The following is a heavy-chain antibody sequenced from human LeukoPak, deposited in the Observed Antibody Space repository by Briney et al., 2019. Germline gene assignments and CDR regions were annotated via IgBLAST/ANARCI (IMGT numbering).Heavy chain of an antibody. V-gene: IGHV4-39*01. D-gene: IGHD6-13*01. CDR3: ARGSTAAGTPYFDH. CDR1: SGSISSSSYY. Sequence: SETLSLTCTVSSGSISSSSYYWGWIRQPPGKGLEWIGSIYYSGRTYYKPSLKSRVTISVDTSKNQFSLKLSSVTAADTAVYYCARGSTAAGTPYFDHWGQGTLVTVSS. J-gene: IGHJ4*02. CDR2: IYYSGRT.